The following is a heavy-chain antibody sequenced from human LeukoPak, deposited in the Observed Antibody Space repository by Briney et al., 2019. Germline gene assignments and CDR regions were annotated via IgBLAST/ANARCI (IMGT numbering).Heavy chain of an antibody. Sequence: PSETLSLTCTVSGGSISSSSYYWGWIRQPPGKGLEWIGSIYYSGSTYYNPSLKSRVTISVDTSKNQFSLKLSSVTAADTALYYCAKDGESGRGNPRVDWFDSCGQGTLVAVSS. D-gene: IGHD4-17*01. V-gene: IGHV4-39*02. CDR1: GGSISSSSYY. J-gene: IGHJ5*01. CDR3: AKDGESGRGNPRVDWFDS. CDR2: IYYSGST.